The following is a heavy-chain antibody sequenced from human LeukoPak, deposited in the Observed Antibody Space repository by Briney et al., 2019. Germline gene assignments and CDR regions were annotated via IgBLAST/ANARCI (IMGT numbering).Heavy chain of an antibody. CDR2: IYYSGST. CDR3: ARHGRYRDGYNLSFDY. D-gene: IGHD5-12*01. J-gene: IGHJ4*02. Sequence: KPSETLSLTCTVSGGSISSYYWSWIRQPPGKGLEWIGYIYYSGSTNYNPSLKSRVTISVDTSKNQFSLKLSSVTAADTAVYYCARHGRYRDGYNLSFDYWGQGTLVTVSS. CDR1: GGSISSYY. V-gene: IGHV4-59*08.